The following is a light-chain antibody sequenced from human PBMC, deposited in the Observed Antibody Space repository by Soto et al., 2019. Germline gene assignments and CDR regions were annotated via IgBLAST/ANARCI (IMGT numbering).Light chain of an antibody. CDR2: DAS. CDR1: QGVSSY. V-gene: IGKV3D-11*01. J-gene: IGKJ5*01. Sequence: EIVLTQSPATLSLSPGERATLSCRASQGVSSYLAWYQQKPGQAPRLLIYDASNRATGIPARFSGSGPGTDFTLTISSPEPEDFAVYYCQQYGNSPQITFGQGTRLEIK. CDR3: QQYGNSPQIT.